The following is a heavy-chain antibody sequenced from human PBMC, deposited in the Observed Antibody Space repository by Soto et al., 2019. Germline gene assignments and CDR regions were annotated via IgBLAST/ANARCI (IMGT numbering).Heavy chain of an antibody. CDR3: AKVYYYDSSGYYFFDY. D-gene: IGHD3-22*01. V-gene: IGHV3-23*01. CDR2: ISGSGGST. CDR1: GFTFSSYA. Sequence: SLRLSCAASGFTFSSYAMSWVRQAPGKGLEWVSAISGSGGSTYYADSVKGRFTISRDNSKNTLYLQMNSLRAEDTAVYYCAKVYYYDSSGYYFFDYWGQGTLVTVYS. J-gene: IGHJ4*02.